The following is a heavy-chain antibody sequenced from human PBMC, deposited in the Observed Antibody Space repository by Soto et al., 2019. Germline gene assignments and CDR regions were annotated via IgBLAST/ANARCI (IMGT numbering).Heavy chain of an antibody. CDR3: ARDRDYDILTGSSDAFDI. J-gene: IGHJ3*02. CDR1: GFTFSSYS. CDR2: ISSSSSYI. V-gene: IGHV3-21*01. Sequence: GGCLGLSCASSGFTFSSYSVNWARQAPGKGLEWVSSISSSSSYIYYADSVKGRFTISRDNAKNSLYLQMNSLRAEDTAVYYCARDRDYDILTGSSDAFDIWGQGTMVTVS. D-gene: IGHD3-9*01.